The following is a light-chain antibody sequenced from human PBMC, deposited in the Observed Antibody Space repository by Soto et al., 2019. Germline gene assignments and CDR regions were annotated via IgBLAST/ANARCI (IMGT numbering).Light chain of an antibody. Sequence: QAVVTQPPSVSGAPGQRVTISCIGAGYDVHWYQQLPGTAPKLLIYDNNKRPSGIPDRFSGSKSGTSATLGITGLQTGDEADYYCGTWDSSLSAGVFGGGTKLTVL. V-gene: IGLV1-51*01. CDR2: DNN. J-gene: IGLJ2*01. CDR1: GYD. CDR3: GTWDSSLSAGV.